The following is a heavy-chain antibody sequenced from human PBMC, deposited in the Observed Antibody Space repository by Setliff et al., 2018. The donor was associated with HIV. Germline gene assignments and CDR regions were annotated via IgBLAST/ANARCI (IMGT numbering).Heavy chain of an antibody. CDR1: GYTFTSYY. CDR3: AREARYQDRYYYYMDV. CDR2: INPSGGST. D-gene: IGHD1-20*01. V-gene: IGHV1-46*03. J-gene: IGHJ6*03. Sequence: ASVKVSCKASGYTFTSYYLHWVRQAPGQGLEWMGIINPSGGSTTYAQKFQGRVTMTRDTSASTVYMELRSLRSEDTAVYYCAREARYQDRYYYYMDVWGKGTTVTV.